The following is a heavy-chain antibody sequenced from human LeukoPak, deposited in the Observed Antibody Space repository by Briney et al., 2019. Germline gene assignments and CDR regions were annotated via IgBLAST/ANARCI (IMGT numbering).Heavy chain of an antibody. J-gene: IGHJ6*03. CDR2: VYYSGTA. CDR3: ARVAAARYYYYWDV. Sequence: SETLYLTCTVSCGSISSSSYYWGWIRQPPGKGLEWIGTVYYSGTAYYSPSLKSRVTISVDTSMNHFSLWPSSLTGADTAVFYCARVAAARYYYYWDVWGKGTTVTVSS. V-gene: IGHV4-39*02. D-gene: IGHD6-13*01. CDR1: CGSISSSSYY.